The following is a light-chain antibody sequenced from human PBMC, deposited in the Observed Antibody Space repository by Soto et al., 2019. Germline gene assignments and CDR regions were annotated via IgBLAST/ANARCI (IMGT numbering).Light chain of an antibody. J-gene: IGLJ2*01. CDR1: GSNIENNY. CDR3: VTWDGNLSAGV. V-gene: IGLV1-51*02. CDR2: EDN. Sequence: QSVLTKPPSGSAAQGQTVTISCSGGGSNIENNYVSWYQHFPGTAPTLLIYEDNNRPSGIPDRFSGSKSGTSATLGITGLQTGDEADYYCVTWDGNLSAGVFGGGTKPTVL.